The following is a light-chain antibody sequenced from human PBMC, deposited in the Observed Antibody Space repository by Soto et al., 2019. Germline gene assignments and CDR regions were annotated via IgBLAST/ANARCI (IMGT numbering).Light chain of an antibody. CDR1: QSVSSSF. J-gene: IGKJ1*01. CDR3: QQYDSSPVT. Sequence: EIVLTQSPGTLSLSPGERATLSCRASQSVSSSFLAWYQQKPGQAPRLLIYGASSRATGIPDRFSGSGSGTDFTLTISRLEPEDFAVYYCQQYDSSPVTFVQGTKVEIK. CDR2: GAS. V-gene: IGKV3-20*01.